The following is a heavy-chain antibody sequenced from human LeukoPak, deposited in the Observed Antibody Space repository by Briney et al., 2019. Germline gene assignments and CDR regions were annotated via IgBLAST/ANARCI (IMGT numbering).Heavy chain of an antibody. J-gene: IGHJ6*03. D-gene: IGHD3-10*01. V-gene: IGHV3-30*02. CDR3: AKDLRSVLEGNYYCYMDV. CDR1: GFTFRSYG. Sequence: GGSLRLSCAASGFTFRSYGMYWVRQAPGKGLEWVALIQYDGTNKYYADSVKGRFTISRDNSKNTLYLQMNSLRAEGTAVYYCAKDLRSVLEGNYYCYMDVWGKGTTVTISS. CDR2: IQYDGTNK.